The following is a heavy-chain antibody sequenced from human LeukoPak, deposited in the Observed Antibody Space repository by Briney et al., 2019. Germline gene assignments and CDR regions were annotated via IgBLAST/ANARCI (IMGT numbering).Heavy chain of an antibody. CDR2: IYYSDTT. Sequence: SETLSLTCTVSGGSISTYYWSWIRQPPGKGLEWIGYIYYSDTTNYNPSRTSRVTISLDTSNNAFSLRFTSVTAADTAVYYCTRGYTADTFDIWGQGTMVTVSS. CDR3: TRGYTADTFDI. V-gene: IGHV4-59*01. J-gene: IGHJ3*02. CDR1: GGSISTYY. D-gene: IGHD2-21*02.